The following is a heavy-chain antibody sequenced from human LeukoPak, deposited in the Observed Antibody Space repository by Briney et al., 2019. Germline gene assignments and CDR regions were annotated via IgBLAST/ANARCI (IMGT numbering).Heavy chain of an antibody. CDR2: INSDGSST. CDR1: GFTFSSYW. V-gene: IGHV3-74*01. Sequence: GGSLRPSCAASGFTFSSYWMHWVRQAPGKGLVWVSRINSDGSSTSYADSVKGRFTISRDNAKNTLYLQMNGLRAEDTALYYCARDGKRGYSYGYTHYWGQGTLVTVSS. D-gene: IGHD5-18*01. CDR3: ARDGKRGYSYGYTHY. J-gene: IGHJ4*02.